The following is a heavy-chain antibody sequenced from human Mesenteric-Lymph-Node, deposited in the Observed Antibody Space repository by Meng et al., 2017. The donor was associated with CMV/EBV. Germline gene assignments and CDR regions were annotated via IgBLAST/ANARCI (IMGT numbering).Heavy chain of an antibody. CDR3: ARDLSSVVVPGALTYYYYGMDV. V-gene: IGHV3-30*02. Sequence: GESLKISCAASGFTFSRYGMHWVRQAPGKGLEWVAFIRHDMFNKYYVASVKGRFTISRDNSKNTLYLQMNSLRAEDTAVYYCARDLSSVVVPGALTYYYYGMDVWGQGTTVTVSS. CDR2: IRHDMFNK. CDR1: GFTFSRYG. D-gene: IGHD2-2*01. J-gene: IGHJ6*02.